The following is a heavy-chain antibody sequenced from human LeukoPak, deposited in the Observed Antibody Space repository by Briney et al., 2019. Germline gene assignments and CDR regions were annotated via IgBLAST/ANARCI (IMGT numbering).Heavy chain of an antibody. D-gene: IGHD3-22*01. J-gene: IGHJ4*02. Sequence: PSETLSLTCTVSGGSISTANYYWGWVRQPPGKGLEWIGNIFYSGSTYYSPPLKSRLTISLDTSRNQFSLRLNSVTAADTAVYYCARDSSGYQNIDYWGQGTLVTVSS. CDR3: ARDSSGYQNIDY. CDR2: IFYSGST. V-gene: IGHV4-39*07. CDR1: GGSISTANYY.